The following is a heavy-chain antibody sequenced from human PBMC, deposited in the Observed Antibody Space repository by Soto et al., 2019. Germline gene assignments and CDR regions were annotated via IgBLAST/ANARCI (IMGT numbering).Heavy chain of an antibody. CDR3: ASFVGLLWGGVSPAESWGSYYFDK. CDR1: GDSITSGDYY. CDR2: IYYSGNT. Sequence: VQLQESGPGLVKPSQTLSLTCTVSGDSITSGDYYWSWIRQPPGKGLEWIGYIYYSGNTNYNPSSRSRVIRSGGTSKNKCSLQLTAVTAADTAVYYCASFVGLLWGGVSPAESWGSYYFDKWGQGTLVTVSS. J-gene: IGHJ4*02. V-gene: IGHV4-30-4*01. D-gene: IGHD2-8*01.